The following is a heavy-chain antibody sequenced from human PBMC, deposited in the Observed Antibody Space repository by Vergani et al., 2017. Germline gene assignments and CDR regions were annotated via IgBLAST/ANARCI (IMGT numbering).Heavy chain of an antibody. CDR2: ISGSGHTK. V-gene: IGHV3-11*04. CDR1: GFTFSDYY. CDR3: ARQSRDVFCTNGVCPLGY. Sequence: VEVVESGGGLVQPGGSLRLSCAASGFTFSDYYMTWIRQAPGKGLEWISYISGSGHTKYYADSVKGRFAISRDNAKNSLHLQMNNLRAEDTAVYYCARQSRDVFCTNGVCPLGYWGQGALVTVSS. J-gene: IGHJ4*02. D-gene: IGHD2-8*01.